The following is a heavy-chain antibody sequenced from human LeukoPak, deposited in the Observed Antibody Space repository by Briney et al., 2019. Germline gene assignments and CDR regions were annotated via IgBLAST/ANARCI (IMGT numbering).Heavy chain of an antibody. V-gene: IGHV1-2*02. CDR3: ARDPSSVTLYFFDY. CDR1: GYTFRGNY. D-gene: IGHD4-11*01. J-gene: IGHJ4*02. Sequence: ASVKVSCKASGYTFRGNYIHWLRQAPGQGLEWMGWIDANNGDTKSAQKFQGRVTTSRDTSISTAYMDLSSLRPDDAAVYYCARDPSSVTLYFFDYWGQGTLVTVSS. CDR2: IDANNGDT.